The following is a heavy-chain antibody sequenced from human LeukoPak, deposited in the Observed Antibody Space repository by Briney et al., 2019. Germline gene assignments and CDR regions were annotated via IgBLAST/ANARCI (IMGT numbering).Heavy chain of an antibody. CDR3: AGSCSGGSCYSLPAFDI. D-gene: IGHD2-15*01. V-gene: IGHV1-18*01. Sequence: ASVKVSCKASGYTFTRYGISWVRQAPGQGLEWMGWISTYNGNTNYAQNLQGRVTMTTDTSTSTAYMELRSLRSDDTAMYYCAGSCSGGSCYSLPAFDIWGQGTMVTVSS. J-gene: IGHJ3*02. CDR2: ISTYNGNT. CDR1: GYTFTRYG.